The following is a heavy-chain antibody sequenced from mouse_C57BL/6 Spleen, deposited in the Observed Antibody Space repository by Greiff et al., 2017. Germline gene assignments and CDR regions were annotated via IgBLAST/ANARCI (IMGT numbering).Heavy chain of an antibody. D-gene: IGHD4-1*01. J-gene: IGHJ1*03. CDR2: ISSGGDYI. Sequence: EVHLVESGEGLVKPGGSLKLSCAASGFTFSSYAMSWVRQTPEQSLAWVAYISSGGDYIYYADTVKGRFTISRDNARNTLYLQMSSLKSEDTAMYYCTRVLTGTLRYFDVWGTGTTVTVSS. CDR3: TRVLTGTLRYFDV. V-gene: IGHV5-9-1*02. CDR1: GFTFSSYA.